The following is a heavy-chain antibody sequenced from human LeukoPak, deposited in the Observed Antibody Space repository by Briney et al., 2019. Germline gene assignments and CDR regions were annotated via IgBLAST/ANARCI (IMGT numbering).Heavy chain of an antibody. CDR3: TRDWWRLGFDY. V-gene: IGHV3-49*03. J-gene: IGHJ4*02. Sequence: GGSMRLSCTAFGFTFGDYGLSWFRQAPGKGLEWIGFIRSKKVFGGAIEYAASVKGRFTFSRDDSKSIAYLQMNDLRTDDTAVYYCTRDWWRLGFDYWGQGTLVTVSS. D-gene: IGHD2-21*02. CDR1: GFTFGDYG. CDR2: IRSKKVFGGAI.